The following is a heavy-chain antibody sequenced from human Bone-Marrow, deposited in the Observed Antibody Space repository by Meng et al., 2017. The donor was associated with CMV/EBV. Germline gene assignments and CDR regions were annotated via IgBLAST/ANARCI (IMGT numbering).Heavy chain of an antibody. CDR1: GFTFSSYA. CDR2: ISGSGGST. Sequence: GESLKISCAASGFTFSSYAMSWVRQAPGKGLEWVSAISGSGGSTYYADSVKGRFTISRDNSKNTLYLQMNSLRAEDTAVYYCASYDSSGLHFDYWGQGTRVTGYS. CDR3: ASYDSSGLHFDY. D-gene: IGHD3-22*01. J-gene: IGHJ4*02. V-gene: IGHV3-23*01.